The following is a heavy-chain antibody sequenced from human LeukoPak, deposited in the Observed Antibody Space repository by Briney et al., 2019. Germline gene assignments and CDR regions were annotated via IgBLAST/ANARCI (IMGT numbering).Heavy chain of an antibody. CDR2: ISPSADIT. CDR1: GFTFSSHG. CDR3: AKVSESNYDFLTGYYTPYYFDY. Sequence: GGSLRLSCAASGFTFSSHGMNWVRQAPGKGLEWISGISPSADITYYADSVKGRFTISRDNSKNMLYLQMNSLRAEDTAVYYCAKVSESNYDFLTGYYTPYYFDYWGQGTLVTVSS. V-gene: IGHV3-23*01. D-gene: IGHD3-9*01. J-gene: IGHJ4*02.